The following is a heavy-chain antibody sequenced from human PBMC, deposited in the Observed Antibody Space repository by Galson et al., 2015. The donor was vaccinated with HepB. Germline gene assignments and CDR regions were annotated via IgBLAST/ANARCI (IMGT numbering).Heavy chain of an antibody. D-gene: IGHD1-7*01. Sequence: SVKVSCKASGYSFTNYGLSWVRQAPGQEPQWMGWVSGYDGSTNYAPKFQVRVSMTTDKSTGTAYLELRSLRHDDTAVYYCARDSRLELRLNNYYSYSMDVGGQGTAVTVSS. CDR1: GYSFTNYG. CDR2: VSGYDGST. V-gene: IGHV1-18*01. CDR3: ARDSRLELRLNNYYSYSMDV. J-gene: IGHJ6*02.